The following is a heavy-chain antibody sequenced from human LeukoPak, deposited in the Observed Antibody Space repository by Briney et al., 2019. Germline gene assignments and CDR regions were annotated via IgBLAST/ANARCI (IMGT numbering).Heavy chain of an antibody. CDR1: GFTFSSYG. Sequence: GGSLRLSCAASGFTFSSYGMHWVRQAPGKGLEWVAVISYDGSNKYYADSVKGRFTISRDNSKNTLYLQMNSLRAEDTAVYYCAKALRMVANNYWGQGTLVTVSS. D-gene: IGHD5-12*01. CDR2: ISYDGSNK. CDR3: AKALRMVANNY. V-gene: IGHV3-30*18. J-gene: IGHJ4*02.